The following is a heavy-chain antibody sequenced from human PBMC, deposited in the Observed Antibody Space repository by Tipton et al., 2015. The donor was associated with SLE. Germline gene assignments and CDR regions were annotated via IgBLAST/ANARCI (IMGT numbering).Heavy chain of an antibody. CDR2: VCNSRST. D-gene: IGHD3-10*01. V-gene: IGHV4-59*08. CDR3: ARQRLRLLSPLDA. CDR1: GGSISNYY. J-gene: IGHJ6*02. Sequence: TLSLTCSVSGGSISNYYWSWIRQPPGKGLEWIGCVCNSRSTNYSPSLGSRGTISVDTSKHQFSLELTSVTAADTAVYFCARQRLRLLSPLDAWGQGTTVIVSS.